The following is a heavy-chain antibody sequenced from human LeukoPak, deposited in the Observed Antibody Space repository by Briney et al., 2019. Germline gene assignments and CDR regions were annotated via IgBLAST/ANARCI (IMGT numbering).Heavy chain of an antibody. D-gene: IGHD3-16*02. CDR3: AKTYRGGQPTDY. CDR1: GFTFSSYA. Sequence: AGGSLRLSCAASGFTFSSYAMSWVRQAPGKGLEWVSVISGSGDSTYYADSVKGRFTISRDNFKNTMYLQMNSLRAEDTAVYYCAKTYRGGQPTDYWGQGTLVTVSS. V-gene: IGHV3-23*01. CDR2: ISGSGDST. J-gene: IGHJ4*02.